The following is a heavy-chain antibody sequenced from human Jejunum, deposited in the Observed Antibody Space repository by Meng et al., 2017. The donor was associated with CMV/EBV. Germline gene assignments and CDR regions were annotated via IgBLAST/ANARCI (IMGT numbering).Heavy chain of an antibody. CDR3: ARGSNIIWFGGVGMYV. Sequence: GGSLRLSCAASAFTFSSYSMKWVRKAPGKRLEWVSSISSSSSYIYYTDSVMGRLSISRDNAKNSLYLQMNSLRAEDTAVYYWARGSNIIWFGGVGMYVWGQGTTLIVAS. J-gene: IGHJ6*02. D-gene: IGHD3-10*01. CDR2: ISSSSSYI. CDR1: AFTFSSYS. V-gene: IGHV3-21*01.